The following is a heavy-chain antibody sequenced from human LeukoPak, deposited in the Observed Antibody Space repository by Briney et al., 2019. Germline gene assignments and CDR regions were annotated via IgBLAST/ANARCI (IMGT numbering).Heavy chain of an antibody. CDR3: ARFFLRMFGGFIYYMAV. J-gene: IGHJ6*03. CDR1: GGSFSGYY. D-gene: IGHD3-16*01. Sequence: SETLSLTCAVYGGSFSGYYWSWIRQPPGKGLEWIGEINHSGSTNYNPSLKSRVTISVDTSKNQFSLKLSSVTAADTGVYYCARFFLRMFGGFIYYMAVGDKGPPVTASS. V-gene: IGHV4-34*01. CDR2: INHSGST.